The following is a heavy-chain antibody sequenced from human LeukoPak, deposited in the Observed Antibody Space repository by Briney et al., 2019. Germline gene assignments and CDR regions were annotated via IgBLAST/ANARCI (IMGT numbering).Heavy chain of an antibody. V-gene: IGHV4-59*08. Sequence: KPSETLSLTCTVSGGSINTYYWSWIRQPPGKGLEWIGYIYYSGSANYNPSLKSRVTVSVDTSKNQFSLKLSSVTAADTAVYYCATLTTVGERGIDYWGQGTLVTVSS. CDR1: GGSINTYY. J-gene: IGHJ4*02. CDR2: IYYSGSA. D-gene: IGHD1-14*01. CDR3: ATLTTVGERGIDY.